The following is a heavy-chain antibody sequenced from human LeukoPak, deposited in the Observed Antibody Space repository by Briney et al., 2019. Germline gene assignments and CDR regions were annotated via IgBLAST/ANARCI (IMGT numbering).Heavy chain of an antibody. V-gene: IGHV3-23*01. CDR1: GYTFNSYA. CDR2: ISGSGGST. J-gene: IGHJ4*02. Sequence: GGSLRLSCTASGYTFNSYAMSWVRQAPGKGLEWVSAISGSGGSTYYADSVKGRFTISRDNSKNTLYLQMNSLRAEDTAVYYCAKVGHCSGGSCYSYYFDYWGQGTLVTVSS. CDR3: AKVGHCSGGSCYSYYFDY. D-gene: IGHD2-15*01.